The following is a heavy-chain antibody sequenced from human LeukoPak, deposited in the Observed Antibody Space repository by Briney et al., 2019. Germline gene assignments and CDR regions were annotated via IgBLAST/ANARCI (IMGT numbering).Heavy chain of an antibody. V-gene: IGHV3-7*01. CDR3: AKGGVGVEDGYFDY. CDR2: IKQDGSEK. CDR1: GFTFSSYW. D-gene: IGHD3-3*01. J-gene: IGHJ4*02. Sequence: GGSLRLSCAASGFTFSSYWMSWVRQAPGKGLEWVANIKQDGSEKYYVDSVKGRFTISRDNAKNSLYLQMNSLRAEDTAVYYCAKGGVGVEDGYFDYWGQGTLVTVSS.